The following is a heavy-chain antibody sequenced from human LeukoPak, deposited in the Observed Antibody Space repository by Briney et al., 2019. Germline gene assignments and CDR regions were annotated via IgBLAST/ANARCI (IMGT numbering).Heavy chain of an antibody. V-gene: IGHV3-21*01. CDR1: RFTFSSYS. CDR3: ARDLVVVVPAARGDAFDI. Sequence: GGSLRLSCAASRFTFSSYSMNWVRQAPGKGLEWVSSISSSSSYIYYADSVKGRFTISRDNAKNSLYLQMNSLRAEDTAVYYCARDLVVVVPAARGDAFDIWGQGTMVTVSS. D-gene: IGHD2-2*01. CDR2: ISSSSSYI. J-gene: IGHJ3*02.